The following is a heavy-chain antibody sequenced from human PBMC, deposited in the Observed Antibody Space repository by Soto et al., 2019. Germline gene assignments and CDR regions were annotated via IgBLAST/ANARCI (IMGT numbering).Heavy chain of an antibody. J-gene: IGHJ4*02. D-gene: IGHD3-10*01. CDR1: GFTFGDYA. Sequence: PGGSLRLSCTASGFTFGDYAMSWVRQAPGKGLEWVGFIRSKAYGGTTEYAASVKGRFAISRDDSKSIAYLQMNSLKTEDTAVYYCTRFLKGSYSTLSYDYWGQGTLVTVSS. V-gene: IGHV3-49*04. CDR2: IRSKAYGGTT. CDR3: TRFLKGSYSTLSYDY.